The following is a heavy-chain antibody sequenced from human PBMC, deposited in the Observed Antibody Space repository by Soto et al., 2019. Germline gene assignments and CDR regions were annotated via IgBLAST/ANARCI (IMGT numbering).Heavy chain of an antibody. V-gene: IGHV4-39*01. J-gene: IGHJ4*02. CDR3: ARHGSY. CDR2: IYFSGKT. CDR1: GVYISISTYY. Sequence: TETLRFPCTVCGVYISISTYYWGWIRQTPGKGLEWIGTIYFSGKTYYNPSLKSRLTISVERSKNQFALNLTSVTPADTAVYSCARHGSYWGPGTMVTGSS.